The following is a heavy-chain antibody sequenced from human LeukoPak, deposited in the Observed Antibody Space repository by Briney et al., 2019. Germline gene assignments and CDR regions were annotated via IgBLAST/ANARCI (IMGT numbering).Heavy chain of an antibody. CDR3: VSFYETY. Sequence: GGSLRLSCAASGNYWMHWVRQAPGKGLVWVTHINGDGSWTTYADSVKGRITISKDNAKNTVYLQMNNLRAEDTAVYYCVSFYETYWGRGTLVTVSS. J-gene: IGHJ4*02. V-gene: IGHV3-74*01. CDR1: GNYW. D-gene: IGHD2-2*01. CDR2: INGDGSWT.